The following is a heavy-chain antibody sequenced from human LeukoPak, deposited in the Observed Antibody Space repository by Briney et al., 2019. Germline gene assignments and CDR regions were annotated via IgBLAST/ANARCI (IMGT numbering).Heavy chain of an antibody. CDR2: ISGSGGST. CDR3: AKPAAPYDIVSGYSH. J-gene: IGHJ4*02. D-gene: IGHD3-9*01. V-gene: IGHV3-23*01. CDR1: GFTFSSYA. Sequence: GGSLRLSCAASGFTFSSYAMSWVRQAPGKGLEWVSDISGSGGSTYYADPVKGRFTISRDNSKNTLYLQMNSLRAEDTAVYYCAKPAAPYDIVSGYSHWGQGTLVTVSS.